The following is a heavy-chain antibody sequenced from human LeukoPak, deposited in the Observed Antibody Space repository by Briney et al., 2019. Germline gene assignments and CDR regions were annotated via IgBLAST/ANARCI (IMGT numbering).Heavy chain of an antibody. V-gene: IGHV4-59*01. J-gene: IGHJ4*02. D-gene: IGHD3-10*01. CDR3: ARDSGYGSATC. CDR1: GDSISSYY. Sequence: SETLSLTCTVSGDSISSYYWSWIRQPPGEGLEWIGYIYYSGGTSYNPSLKSRVTMSIDTSKNQFSLKLTSVTAADTAVYYCARDSGYGSATCWGQGTLVTVSS. CDR2: IYYSGGT.